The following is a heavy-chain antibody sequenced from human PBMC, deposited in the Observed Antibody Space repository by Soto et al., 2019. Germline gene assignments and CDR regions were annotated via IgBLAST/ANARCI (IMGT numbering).Heavy chain of an antibody. CDR1: GGSFSDNY. Sequence: NLSLTCDVSGGSFSDNYWTWIRQVPGKGLEWIGYVYYSGSTNYNPSLKSRVTISVDASKQQFSLKLTSVTAADTALYYCAAGTLGAVWTPLDDWGQGILVTVSS. D-gene: IGHD3-16*01. V-gene: IGHV4-59*12. CDR3: AAGTLGAVWTPLDD. J-gene: IGHJ4*02. CDR2: VYYSGST.